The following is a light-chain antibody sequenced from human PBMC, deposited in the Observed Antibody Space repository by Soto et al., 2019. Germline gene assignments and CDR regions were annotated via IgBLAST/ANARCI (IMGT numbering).Light chain of an antibody. V-gene: IGKV3-20*01. CDR1: QSVSINY. J-gene: IGKJ1*01. CDR2: GAS. CDR3: QNYGSPPWWT. Sequence: EIVLTQSPGTLSLSPGERATLSCRASQSVSINYLAWYQQKPGQAPRLLIYGASSRATGIPDRFSGSGSGTDFTLTISRLEPEDFAVYYCQNYGSPPWWTFGQGTKVEIK.